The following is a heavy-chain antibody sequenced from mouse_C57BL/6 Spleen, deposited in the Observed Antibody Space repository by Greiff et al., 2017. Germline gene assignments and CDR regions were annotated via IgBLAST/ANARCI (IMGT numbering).Heavy chain of an antibody. Sequence: VQLQQSGAELVRPGTSVKVSCKASGYAFTNYLIEWVKQRPGRGLEWIGVINPGSGGTNYNEKFKGKATLTADKSSSTAYMQLSSLTSEDSAVYFCARERNYGTFFDYWGQGTTLTVSS. D-gene: IGHD1-1*01. V-gene: IGHV1-54*01. CDR3: ARERNYGTFFDY. J-gene: IGHJ2*01. CDR2: INPGSGGT. CDR1: GYAFTNYL.